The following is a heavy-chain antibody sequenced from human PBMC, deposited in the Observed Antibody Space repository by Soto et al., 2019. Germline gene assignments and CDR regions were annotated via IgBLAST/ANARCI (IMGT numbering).Heavy chain of an antibody. V-gene: IGHV3-53*01. Sequence: GGSLRLSCAVSGFNVSNNYMSWVRQAPGKGLEWVSVIYSGGTTYYSDSVKGRFTVSRDNSKNTLYLQMNSLRAEDTAVYYCARDGGSSGVDYWGQGTLVTVSS. J-gene: IGHJ4*02. CDR1: GFNVSNNY. D-gene: IGHD6-19*01. CDR2: IYSGGTT. CDR3: ARDGGSSGVDY.